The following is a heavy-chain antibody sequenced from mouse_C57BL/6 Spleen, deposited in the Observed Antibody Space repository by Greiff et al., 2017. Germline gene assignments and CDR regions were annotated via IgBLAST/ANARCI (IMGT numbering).Heavy chain of an antibody. D-gene: IGHD1-1*01. Sequence: QVQLQQSGAELARPGASVKLSCKASGYTFTSYGISWVKQRTGQGLEWIGEIYPRSGNTYYNEKFKGKATTTADKSSSTAYMELRSLTSEDSAVYFCARVGSSYAYYFDYWGQGTTLTVSS. J-gene: IGHJ2*01. CDR3: ARVGSSYAYYFDY. CDR2: IYPRSGNT. V-gene: IGHV1-81*01. CDR1: GYTFTSYG.